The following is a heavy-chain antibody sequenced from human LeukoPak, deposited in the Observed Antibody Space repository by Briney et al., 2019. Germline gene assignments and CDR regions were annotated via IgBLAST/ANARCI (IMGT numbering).Heavy chain of an antibody. D-gene: IGHD3-10*01. CDR2: IYWDDDK. J-gene: IGHJ4*02. V-gene: IGHV2-5*02. CDR1: GFSLSTSGVG. Sequence: SGPTLVKPTQTLTLTCTFSGFSLSTSGVGVGWIRQPPGKALEWLALIYWDDDKRYSPSLKSRLTITKDTSKNQVVLTMTNMDPVDTATYYCARPYYYGSGSYRTHFDYWGQGTLVTVSS. CDR3: ARPYYYGSGSYRTHFDY.